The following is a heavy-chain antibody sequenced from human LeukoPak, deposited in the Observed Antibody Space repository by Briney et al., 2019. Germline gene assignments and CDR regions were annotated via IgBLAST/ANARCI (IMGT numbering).Heavy chain of an antibody. CDR1: GFTFSSYA. CDR3: AKVRAGYSRQIY. Sequence: GRSLRLSCAASGFTFSSYAMYWVRQAPGKGLEWVAVISYDGSDKFYADSVKGRFTISRDNSKNTLYLQMNSLRAEDTAVYYCAKVRAGYSRQIYWGQGTLVTVSS. V-gene: IGHV3-30*04. J-gene: IGHJ4*02. D-gene: IGHD3-9*01. CDR2: ISYDGSDK.